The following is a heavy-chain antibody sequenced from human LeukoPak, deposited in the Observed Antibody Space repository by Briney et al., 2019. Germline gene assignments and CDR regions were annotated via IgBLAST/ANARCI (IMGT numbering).Heavy chain of an antibody. CDR1: GYTFTSYY. J-gene: IGHJ3*02. CDR3: ARGDSSGWSGDAFDI. V-gene: IGHV1-46*01. D-gene: IGHD6-19*01. Sequence: ASVKVSCKASGYTFTSYYMHWVRQAPGQGLEWMGIINPSGGSTSYAQKFQGRVTMTRDTSTNTVYMELSSLRSEDTAVYYCARGDSSGWSGDAFDIWGQGTMVTVSS. CDR2: INPSGGST.